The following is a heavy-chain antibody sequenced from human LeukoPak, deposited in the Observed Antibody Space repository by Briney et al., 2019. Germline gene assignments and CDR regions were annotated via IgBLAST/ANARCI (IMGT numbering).Heavy chain of an antibody. CDR2: IRQDGGLK. J-gene: IGHJ4*02. Sequence: GGSLRLSCTASGFTFSSYWMSWVRQAPGKGLEWVANIRQDGGLKHYVDSVKGRFTISRDNAENLLYLQMNSLRAEDTAVYYCAREIVGAIKSYFDYWGQGTLVTASS. D-gene: IGHD1-26*01. CDR1: GFTFSSYW. V-gene: IGHV3-7*01. CDR3: AREIVGAIKSYFDY.